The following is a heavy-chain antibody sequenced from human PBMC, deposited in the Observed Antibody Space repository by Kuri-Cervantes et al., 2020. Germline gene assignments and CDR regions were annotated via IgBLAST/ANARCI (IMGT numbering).Heavy chain of an antibody. CDR1: GFTFDDYA. D-gene: IGHD4-17*01. CDR3: ARRYGDYRFDY. Sequence: SLKISCAASGFTFDDYAMHWVRQAPGKGLEWVSGISWNSGSIGYADSVKGRFTISRDNAKNSLYLQMNSLRAEDTALYYCARRYGDYRFDYWGQGTLVTVSS. CDR2: ISWNSGSI. V-gene: IGHV3-9*01. J-gene: IGHJ4*02.